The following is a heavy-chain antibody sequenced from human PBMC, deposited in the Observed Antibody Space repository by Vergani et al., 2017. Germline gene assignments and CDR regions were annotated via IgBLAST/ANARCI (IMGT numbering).Heavy chain of an antibody. CDR2: IYPADSET. V-gene: IGHV5-51*03. J-gene: IGHJ5*02. CDR3: ARRYCSSTSCIGSGWFDP. Sequence: EVQLVQSGAEVKKPGESLKISCKGSTYSFTSYWIGWVRQPPDKGLEWMGIIYPADSETIYSPSFQGQVTISADKSSSTAYLQWSSLKASDSAMYFCARRYCSSTSCIGSGWFDPWGQGTLVTVSS. D-gene: IGHD2-2*01. CDR1: TYSFTSYW.